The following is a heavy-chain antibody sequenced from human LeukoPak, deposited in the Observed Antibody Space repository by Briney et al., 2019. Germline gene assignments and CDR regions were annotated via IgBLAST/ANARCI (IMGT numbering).Heavy chain of an antibody. Sequence: GGSLRLSCAASGFTFSSYAMHWFRQAPGKGLEWVAVISYDGSNKYYADSVKGRFTISRDNSKNTLYLQMNSLRAEDTAVYYCARAGLTGYYNLNWLDPWGQGTLATVSS. J-gene: IGHJ5*02. D-gene: IGHD3-9*01. CDR2: ISYDGSNK. CDR3: ARAGLTGYYNLNWLDP. CDR1: GFTFSSYA. V-gene: IGHV3-30*04.